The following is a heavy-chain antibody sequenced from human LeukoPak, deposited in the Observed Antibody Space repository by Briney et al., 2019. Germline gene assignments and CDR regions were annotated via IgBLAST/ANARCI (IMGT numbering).Heavy chain of an antibody. V-gene: IGHV4-38-2*02. CDR1: GYSISSGYY. CDR2: IYYSGST. J-gene: IGHJ4*02. Sequence: PSETLSLTCTVSGYSISSGYYWGWIRQPPGEGLEWIGSIYYSGSTYYNPSLKSRVTISVDTSKNQFSLKLTSVTAADTAVYYCARAQPSVSYRPANFDNWGQGTLVTVPS. D-gene: IGHD1-26*01. CDR3: ARAQPSVSYRPANFDN.